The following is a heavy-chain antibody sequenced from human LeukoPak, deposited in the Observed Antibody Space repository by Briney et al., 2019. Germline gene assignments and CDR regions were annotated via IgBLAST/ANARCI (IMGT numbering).Heavy chain of an antibody. Sequence: GGSLRLSCAVSGFTVNSNFMNWVRQAPGKGLEWVSILYAGGSTYYAESVKGRFTISRDISKNTLYLQMNSLRAEDTAVYYCARAGNPTVTKPPYYFDYWGRGTLVTVSS. J-gene: IGHJ4*02. CDR3: ARAGNPTVTKPPYYFDY. CDR1: GFTVNSNF. D-gene: IGHD4-17*01. CDR2: LYAGGST. V-gene: IGHV3-66*01.